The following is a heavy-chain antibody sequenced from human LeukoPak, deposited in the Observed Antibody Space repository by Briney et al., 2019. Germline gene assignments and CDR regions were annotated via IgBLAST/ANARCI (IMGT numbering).Heavy chain of an antibody. CDR2: IYYSGST. CDR1: GGSISRGDYY. D-gene: IGHD1-26*01. CDR3: ARGLGETDAFDI. V-gene: IGHV4-30-4*08. Sequence: SETLSLTCTVSGGSISRGDYYWSWIRQPPGKGLEWIGYIYYSGSTYYNPSLKSRVTISVDTSKNQFSLKLSSVTAADTAVYYCARGLGETDAFDIWGQGTMVTVSS. J-gene: IGHJ3*02.